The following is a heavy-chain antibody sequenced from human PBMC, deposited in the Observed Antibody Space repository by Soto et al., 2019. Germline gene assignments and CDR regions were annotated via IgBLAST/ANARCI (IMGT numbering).Heavy chain of an antibody. Sequence: QITLKESGPTLVKPTQTLTLTCTFSGFSLSTSGMGVGWVRQPPGKALEWLALIYWDDDKRYSPSLKSRLTITKDTSKNQVVLIMTNMDPMDTGTYYCVRCGYDSSGYYYWFDPWGQGTLVTVSS. CDR3: VRCGYDSSGYYYWFDP. CDR2: IYWDDDK. D-gene: IGHD3-22*01. J-gene: IGHJ5*02. V-gene: IGHV2-5*04. CDR1: GFSLSTSGMG.